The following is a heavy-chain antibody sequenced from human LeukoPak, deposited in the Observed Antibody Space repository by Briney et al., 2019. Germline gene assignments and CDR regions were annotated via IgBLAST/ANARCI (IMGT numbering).Heavy chain of an antibody. CDR1: GGSFSGYY. Sequence: SETLSLTCAVYGGSFSGYYWSWIRQPPGKGLEWIGEINHSGSTNYNPSLKSRVTISVDTSKNQFSLKLSSVTAADTAVYYCARHVATVTTFDYWGQGTLATVSS. CDR3: ARHVATVTTFDY. CDR2: INHSGST. D-gene: IGHD4-11*01. J-gene: IGHJ4*02. V-gene: IGHV4-34*01.